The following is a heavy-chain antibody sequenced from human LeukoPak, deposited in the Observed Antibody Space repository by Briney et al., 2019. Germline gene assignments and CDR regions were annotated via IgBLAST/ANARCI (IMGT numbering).Heavy chain of an antibody. D-gene: IGHD3-10*01. V-gene: IGHV3-23*01. CDR1: GFTFSSYG. CDR3: AREAYGSGSHPLDY. CDR2: ISGSGGNT. J-gene: IGHJ4*02. Sequence: GGSLRLSCAASGFTFSSYGMSWVRQAPGKGLEWVSAISGSGGNTYYADSVKGRFTISRDNSKNTLYLQMNSLRAEDTAVYYCAREAYGSGSHPLDYWGQGTLVTVSS.